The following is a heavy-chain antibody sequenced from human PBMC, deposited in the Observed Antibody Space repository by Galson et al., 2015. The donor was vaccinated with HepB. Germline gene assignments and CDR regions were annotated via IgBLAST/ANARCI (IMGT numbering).Heavy chain of an antibody. CDR1: GLTFTNYA. J-gene: IGHJ4*02. CDR3: ASGYQVLLIDH. CDR2: IWYDGSNK. Sequence: SLRLSCAASGLTFTNYAMSWVRQAPGKGLEWVAVIWYDGSNKYYRDSVKGRFTISRDNSKNTLYLQMNSLRAEDTAVYYCASGYQVLLIDHWGQGTLVTVSS. D-gene: IGHD2/OR15-2a*01. V-gene: IGHV3-33*08.